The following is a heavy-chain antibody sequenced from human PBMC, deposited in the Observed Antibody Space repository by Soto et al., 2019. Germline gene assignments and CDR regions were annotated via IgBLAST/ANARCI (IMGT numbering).Heavy chain of an antibody. J-gene: IGHJ4*02. Sequence: PSETLSLTCTVSGGSVSSGRYYWSWIRQPPGKGLEWIGYIYYSGSTNYNPSLKSRVTISVDTSKNQFSLRLNSVTAADTAVYYCARRWRGPFDYWGQGTLVTVYS. CDR1: GGSVSSGRYY. CDR2: IYYSGST. CDR3: ARRWRGPFDY. D-gene: IGHD5-12*01. V-gene: IGHV4-61*01.